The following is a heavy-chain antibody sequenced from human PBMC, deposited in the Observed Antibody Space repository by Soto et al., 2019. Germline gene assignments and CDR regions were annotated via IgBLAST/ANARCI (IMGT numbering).Heavy chain of an antibody. V-gene: IGHV4-4*07. CDR3: ARNGLYGKKLVDRSNWFDP. Sequence: SETLSLTCTVSGGSISSYYWSWIRQPAGKGLEWIGRIYTSGSTNYNPSLKSRVTMSVDTSKNQFSLKLSSVTAADTAVYYCARNGLYGKKLVDRSNWFDPWGQGTLVTVSS. CDR2: IYTSGST. J-gene: IGHJ5*02. CDR1: GGSISSYY. D-gene: IGHD6-13*01.